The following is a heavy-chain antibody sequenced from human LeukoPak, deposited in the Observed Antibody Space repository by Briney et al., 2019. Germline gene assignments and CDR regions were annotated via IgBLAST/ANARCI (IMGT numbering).Heavy chain of an antibody. CDR1: GFTFSSYG. CDR3: ANPLLGSSDY. D-gene: IGHD1-26*01. J-gene: IGHJ4*02. V-gene: IGHV3-30*02. Sequence: GGSLRLSCAASGFTFSSYGMHWVRQAPGKGLEWVAFIRYDGSNKYYADSVKGRLTISRDNSKNTLYLQMNSLRAEDTAVYHCANPLLGSSDYWGQGTLVTVSS. CDR2: IRYDGSNK.